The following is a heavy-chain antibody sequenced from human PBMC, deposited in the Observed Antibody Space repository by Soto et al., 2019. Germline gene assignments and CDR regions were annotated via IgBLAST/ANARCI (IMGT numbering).Heavy chain of an antibody. CDR3: VQDGQWLGRSGNYYYYGMDV. CDR1: GFTFSSYA. D-gene: IGHD6-19*01. V-gene: IGHV3-23*01. J-gene: IGHJ6*02. CDR2: ISGSGGST. Sequence: GGSLRLSCAASGFTFSSYAMSWVRQAPGRGLEWVSAISGSGGSTYYADSVKGRLTISRDNSKNTLYLQMNSLRAEDTAVYYCVQDGQWLGRSGNYYYYGMDVWGQGTTVTVSS.